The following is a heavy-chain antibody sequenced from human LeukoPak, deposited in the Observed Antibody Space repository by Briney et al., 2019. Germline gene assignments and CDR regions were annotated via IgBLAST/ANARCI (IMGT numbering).Heavy chain of an antibody. D-gene: IGHD2-2*01. Sequence: PWETLSLSXDVSDYRILSNYYWGWVREPPGKGLEWIVSMHHSGSTYQNPSLKNRVAMSLDTSKNQFSLDLRFVTAADTAMYYCVRLGYRSSTSCYFDCWGQGTLVTVSS. V-gene: IGHV4-38-2*01. CDR1: DYRILSNYY. J-gene: IGHJ4*02. CDR3: VRLGYRSSTSCYFDC. CDR2: MHHSGST.